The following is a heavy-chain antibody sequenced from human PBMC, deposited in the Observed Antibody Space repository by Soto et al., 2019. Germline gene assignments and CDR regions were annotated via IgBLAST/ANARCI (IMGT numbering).Heavy chain of an antibody. V-gene: IGHV4-61*01. CDR3: ASYSSGWYDVSY. Sequence: QVQLQESGPGLVKPSETLSLTCTVSGGSVSSGSYYWSWLRQPPGKGLEWIGYIYYSGSTNYNPSLESRVTIAVDTSKNLFSLKLSAVTAADTAVYYCASYSSGWYDVSYWGQGTLVTVSS. CDR2: IYYSGST. J-gene: IGHJ4*02. D-gene: IGHD6-19*01. CDR1: GGSVSSGSYY.